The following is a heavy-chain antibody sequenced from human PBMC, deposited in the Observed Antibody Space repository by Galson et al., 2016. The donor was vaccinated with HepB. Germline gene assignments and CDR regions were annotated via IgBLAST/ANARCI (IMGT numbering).Heavy chain of an antibody. CDR3: ARRRNYYDSSGSYYDWFDP. D-gene: IGHD3-22*01. CDR2: IYYSGST. V-gene: IGHV4-59*08. CDR1: GGSISNYY. J-gene: IGHJ5*02. Sequence: SETLSLTCTVSGGSISNYYWSWIRQPPGKGLEWIGYIYYSGSTNYNPSLKSRVTISVDTSKNQISLKLSSVTAADTAVYYCARRRNYYDSSGSYYDWFDPWGQGTLVTVSS.